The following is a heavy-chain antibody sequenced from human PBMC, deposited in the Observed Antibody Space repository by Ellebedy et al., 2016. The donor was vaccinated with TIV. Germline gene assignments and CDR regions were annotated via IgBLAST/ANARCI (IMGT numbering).Heavy chain of an antibody. CDR1: GGSISSSSYY. D-gene: IGHD3-10*01. V-gene: IGHV4-39*01. Sequence: SETLSLTXTVSGGSISSSSYYWGWIRQPPGKGLEWIGSIYYSGSTYYNPSLKSRVTISVDTSKNQFSLKLSSVTAADTAVYYCARRSGSLYYYYYMDVWGKGTTVTVSS. CDR2: IYYSGST. J-gene: IGHJ6*03. CDR3: ARRSGSLYYYYYMDV.